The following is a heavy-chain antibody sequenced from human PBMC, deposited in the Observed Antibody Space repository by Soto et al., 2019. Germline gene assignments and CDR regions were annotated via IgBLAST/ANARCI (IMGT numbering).Heavy chain of an antibody. CDR1: GGSISSGGYY. J-gene: IGHJ6*02. CDR3: ARGSGSYLYYYYYGMDV. V-gene: IGHV4-31*03. D-gene: IGHD1-26*01. Sequence: SETLSLTCTVSGGSISSGGYYWSWIRQHPGKGLEWIGYIYYSGSTYYNPSLKSRVTISVDTSKNQFSLKLSSVTAADTAVYYCARGSGSYLYYYYYGMDVWGQGTTVTVSS. CDR2: IYYSGST.